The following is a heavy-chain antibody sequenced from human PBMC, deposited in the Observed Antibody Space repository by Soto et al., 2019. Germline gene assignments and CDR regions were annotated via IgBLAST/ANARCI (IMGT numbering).Heavy chain of an antibody. CDR3: AKLTAA. V-gene: IGHV3-23*01. Sequence: EVEVLESGGGLVQPGGSLRLSCAASGFTFSAYVMSWVRQAPGKGLEWVSSITSSGGGTYYADSVKGRFPVSRDNSKNTVYLQMNSLRDEDTAVYYCAKLTAAWGQGTLVTVSS. D-gene: IGHD6-13*01. CDR2: ITSSGGGT. J-gene: IGHJ4*02. CDR1: GFTFSAYV.